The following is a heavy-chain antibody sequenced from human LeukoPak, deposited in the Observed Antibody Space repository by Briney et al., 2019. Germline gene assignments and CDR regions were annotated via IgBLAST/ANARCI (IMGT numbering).Heavy chain of an antibody. J-gene: IGHJ3*01. CDR2: ISSDSYYI. V-gene: IGHV3-21*01. CDR3: ARDGVDFRAFDL. Sequence: GGSLRLSCASSGLTFSTYSMNWVRQAPGKGLGWVSSISSDSYYIYYTDSVKGRFTISRDNAKNSLYLQMNSLRAEDTAVYYCARDGVDFRAFDLWGQGSMVTVSS. CDR1: GLTFSTYS. D-gene: IGHD2-15*01.